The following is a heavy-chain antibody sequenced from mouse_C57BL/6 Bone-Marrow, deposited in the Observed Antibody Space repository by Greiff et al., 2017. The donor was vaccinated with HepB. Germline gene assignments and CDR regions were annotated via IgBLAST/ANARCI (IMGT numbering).Heavy chain of an antibody. CDR1: GFSLTSYG. CDR2: IWSGGST. J-gene: IGHJ3*01. V-gene: IGHV2-2*01. Sequence: VKLVESGPGLVQPSQSLSITCTVSGFSLTSYGVHWVRQSPGKGLEWLGVIWSGGSTDYNAAFISRLSISKDNSKSQVFFKMNSLQADDTAIYYCARALTTDAYWGQGTLVTVSA. CDR3: ARALTTDAY.